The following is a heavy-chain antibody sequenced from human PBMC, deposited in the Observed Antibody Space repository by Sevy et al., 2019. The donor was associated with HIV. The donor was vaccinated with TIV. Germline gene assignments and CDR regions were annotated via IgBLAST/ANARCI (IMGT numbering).Heavy chain of an antibody. CDR1: GFTFNMYW. CDR2: IKEDGSER. J-gene: IGHJ6*02. D-gene: IGHD2-15*01. CDR3: ARHCSGGSCYSLLPHYYYGMDV. V-gene: IGHV3-7*01. Sequence: GGSLRLSCAASGFTFNMYWMTWVRQAPGKGLEWVANIKEDGSERNNLDSVKGRFTIPRDNAKESLYLQINSLRAEDTAVYYCARHCSGGSCYSLLPHYYYGMDVWGQGTTVTV.